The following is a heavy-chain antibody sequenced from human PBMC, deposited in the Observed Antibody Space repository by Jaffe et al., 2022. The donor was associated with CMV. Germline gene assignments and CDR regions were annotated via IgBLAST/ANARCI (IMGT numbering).Heavy chain of an antibody. CDR2: INSDGSST. D-gene: IGHD3-10*01. CDR3: ARDLGARAAPHYYYYYGMDV. V-gene: IGHV3-74*01. Sequence: EVQLVESGGGLVQPGGSLRLSCAASGFTFSSYWMHWVRQAPGKGLVWVSRINSDGSSTSYADSVKGRFTISRDNAKNTLYLQMNSLRAEDTAVYYCARDLGARAAPHYYYYYGMDVWGQGTTVTVSS. CDR1: GFTFSSYW. J-gene: IGHJ6*02.